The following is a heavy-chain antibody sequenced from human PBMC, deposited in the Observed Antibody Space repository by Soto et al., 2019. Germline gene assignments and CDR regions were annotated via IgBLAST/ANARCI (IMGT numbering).Heavy chain of an antibody. J-gene: IGHJ4*02. Sequence: EVQLVESGGGLVQPGGSLRLSCAASGFTFSKYWMHWVRQVPGTGLVWVSRINTDGSTTSYADSVKGRFTISRDNAKDTLYLRMNSLRAEDTAVYYWARVRNGDWYFDYWGQGTLVTTSS. CDR3: ARVRNGDWYFDY. D-gene: IGHD4-17*01. CDR2: INTDGSTT. V-gene: IGHV3-74*01. CDR1: GFTFSKYW.